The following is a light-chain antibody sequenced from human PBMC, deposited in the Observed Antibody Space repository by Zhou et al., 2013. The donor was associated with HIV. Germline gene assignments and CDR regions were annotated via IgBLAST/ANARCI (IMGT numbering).Light chain of an antibody. CDR1: QSVNSN. V-gene: IGKV3-20*01. Sequence: EIVMTQSPATLSVSPGERATLSCRASQSVNSNLAWYQQKPGQAPRLLIYGASSRATGIPDRFSGSGSGTDFTLTISRLEPEDFAVYYCQQYGSSPSTFGQGTKVEIK. CDR2: GAS. CDR3: QQYGSSPST. J-gene: IGKJ1*01.